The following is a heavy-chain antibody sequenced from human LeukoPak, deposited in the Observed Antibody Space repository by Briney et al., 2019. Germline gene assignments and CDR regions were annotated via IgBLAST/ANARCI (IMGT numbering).Heavy chain of an antibody. V-gene: IGHV1-18*01. J-gene: IGHJ5*02. Sequence: ASVKVSCKASGGTFSSYAISWVRQAPGQGLEWMGWISAYNGNTNYAQKLQGRVTMTTDTSTSTAYMELRSLRSDDTAVYYCAREIMKCFDPWGQGTLVTVSS. CDR3: AREIMKCFDP. CDR2: ISAYNGNT. D-gene: IGHD3-16*01. CDR1: GGTFSSYA.